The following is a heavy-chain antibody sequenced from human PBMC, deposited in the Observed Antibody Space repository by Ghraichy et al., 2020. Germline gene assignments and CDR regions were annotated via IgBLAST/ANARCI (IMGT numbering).Heavy chain of an antibody. J-gene: IGHJ4*02. D-gene: IGHD5-18*01. CDR1: GFTFSSYS. CDR2: ISSSSSYI. Sequence: GGSLRLSCAASGFTFSSYSMNWVRQAPGKGLEWVSSISSSSSYIYYADSVKGRFTISRDNANNSLYLQMNSLRAEDTAVYYCARSGYSPPDHPPDYWGQGTLVTVSS. V-gene: IGHV3-21*01. CDR3: ARSGYSPPDHPPDY.